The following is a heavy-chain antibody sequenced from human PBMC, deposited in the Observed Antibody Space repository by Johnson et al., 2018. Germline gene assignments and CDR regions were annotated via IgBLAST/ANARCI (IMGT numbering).Heavy chain of an antibody. CDR3: SRVGGKQWLNYDYYDDMDV. J-gene: IGHJ6*03. Sequence: VQLVQSGGGLVPPGGSLRLSCAASGFPFSSYSMNWVRQAPGKGLEWVSYISSRSSTIYYADSVKGRFTISRDNAKNSLYLQMNSLRAEATAVDYCSRVGGKQWLNYDYYDDMDVGGKGPSVTVSS. CDR2: ISSRSSTI. CDR1: GFPFSSYS. V-gene: IGHV3-48*01. D-gene: IGHD6-19*01.